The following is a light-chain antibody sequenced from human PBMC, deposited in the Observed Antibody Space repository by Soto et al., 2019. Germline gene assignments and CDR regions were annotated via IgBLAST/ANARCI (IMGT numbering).Light chain of an antibody. V-gene: IGKV1-5*03. Sequence: DIQMTQSPSTLSASVGDRVTITCRASQTIDSWLAWYQQRPGKPPNLLIYKASPLASGVPSRFSGRGSGTEFTLTLNSLQPDDFATYYCQQYHIYSGTFGQGTKVEIK. CDR1: QTIDSW. CDR2: KAS. J-gene: IGKJ1*01. CDR3: QQYHIYSGT.